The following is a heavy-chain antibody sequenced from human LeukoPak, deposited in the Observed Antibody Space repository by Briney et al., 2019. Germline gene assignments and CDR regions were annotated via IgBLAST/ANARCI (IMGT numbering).Heavy chain of an antibody. J-gene: IGHJ6*04. D-gene: IGHD2-2*01. CDR3: ARDQVVPAARGVYYYYGMDV. CDR2: ISSSGSTI. V-gene: IGHV3-48*03. Sequence: GGSLRLSCAASGLTFSSYEMNWVRQAPGKGLEWVSYISSSGSTIYNADSVKGRFTISRDNAKNSPYLQMNSLRAEDTAVYYCARDQVVPAARGVYYYYGMDVWGKGTTVTVSS. CDR1: GLTFSSYE.